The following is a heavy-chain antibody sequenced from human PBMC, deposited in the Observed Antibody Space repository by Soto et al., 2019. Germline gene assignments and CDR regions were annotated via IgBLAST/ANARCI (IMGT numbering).Heavy chain of an antibody. J-gene: IGHJ6*03. CDR1: GFTFSSYA. CDR2: ISGSGGST. CDR3: AKASDFWSGYPPKYYYYYMDV. Sequence: GGSLRLSCAASGFTFSSYAMSWVRQAPGKGLEWVSAISGSGGSTYYADSVKGRFTISRDNSKNTLYLQMNSLRAEDTAVYYCAKASDFWSGYPPKYYYYYMDVWGKGTTVTVSS. V-gene: IGHV3-23*01. D-gene: IGHD3-3*01.